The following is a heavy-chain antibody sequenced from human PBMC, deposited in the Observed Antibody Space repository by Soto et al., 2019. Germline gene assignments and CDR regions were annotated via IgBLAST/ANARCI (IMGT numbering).Heavy chain of an antibody. CDR3: ARVLGDDSSGDYYYYGMDV. CDR2: IYYSGNT. CDR1: GGSISSGDYY. D-gene: IGHD3-22*01. J-gene: IGHJ6*02. Sequence: QVQLQESGPGLVKPSQTLSLTCTVSGGSISSGDYYWSWIRQPPGKGLEWIGYIYYSGNTYYNPSLKSRVTISVDTSKNQFPLQLSSVTAADTAVYYCARVLGDDSSGDYYYYGMDVWGQGTTVTVSS. V-gene: IGHV4-30-4*01.